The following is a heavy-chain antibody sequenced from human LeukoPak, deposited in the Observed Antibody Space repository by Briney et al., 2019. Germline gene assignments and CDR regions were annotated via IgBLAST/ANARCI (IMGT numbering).Heavy chain of an antibody. D-gene: IGHD6-19*01. V-gene: IGHV3-23*01. CDR3: AKTPLAVAPGDFFDY. Sequence: GGSLRLSCATSGFIFSHHGMNWVRQAPGKGLEWVSGIRADAVTTYYADSVKGRFIISRDNSKNTVYLQMNSLSAEDAAVYYCAKTPLAVAPGDFFDYWGQGTLVTVSS. CDR1: GFIFSHHG. CDR2: IRADAVTT. J-gene: IGHJ4*02.